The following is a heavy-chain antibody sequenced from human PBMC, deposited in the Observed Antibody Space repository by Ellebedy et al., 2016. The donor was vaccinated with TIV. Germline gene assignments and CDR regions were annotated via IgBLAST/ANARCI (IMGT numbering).Heavy chain of an antibody. D-gene: IGHD3-10*01. CDR3: ARSYYGSGSPDY. Sequence: SLKISCAASGFKFGDYYMYWVRQAPGKGLEWVSGISMNSGSVGYADPVKGRFTISRDNAKNSLYLQMNSLRGEDTALYYCARSYYGSGSPDYWGQGTLVTVSS. V-gene: IGHV3-9*01. J-gene: IGHJ4*02. CDR2: ISMNSGSV. CDR1: GFKFGDYY.